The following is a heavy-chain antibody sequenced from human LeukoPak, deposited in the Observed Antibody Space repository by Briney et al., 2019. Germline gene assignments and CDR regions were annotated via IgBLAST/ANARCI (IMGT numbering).Heavy chain of an antibody. J-gene: IGHJ6*03. V-gene: IGHV4-39*01. Sequence: ASETLSLTCTVSGGSISSSTYYWGWIRQPPGKGLEWIGTIYYSGSTYYNPSLKSRVAISVDTSKNQFSLKLSSVTAADTALYYCASQGYEYYDMDVWGKGTTVTVSS. D-gene: IGHD1-1*01. CDR2: IYYSGST. CDR3: ASQGYEYYDMDV. CDR1: GGSISSSTYY.